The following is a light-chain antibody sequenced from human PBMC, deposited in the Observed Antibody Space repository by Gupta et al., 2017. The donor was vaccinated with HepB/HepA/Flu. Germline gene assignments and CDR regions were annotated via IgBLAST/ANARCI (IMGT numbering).Light chain of an antibody. J-gene: IGKJ4*01. CDR2: GAV. Sequence: EIVMTQSPGNLSVSPGERVTLSCTASQEISANLAWYQQRPGQAPRLLIYGAVTRATGISARFSGTRSGTDFILAISSLQSEDSAIYFCQHHNNWPLTFGGGTKVEIK. V-gene: IGKV3-15*01. CDR3: QHHNNWPLT. CDR1: QEISAN.